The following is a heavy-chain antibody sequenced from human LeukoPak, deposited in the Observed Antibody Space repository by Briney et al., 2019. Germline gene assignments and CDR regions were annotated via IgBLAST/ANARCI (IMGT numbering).Heavy chain of an antibody. CDR3: AKSTIVGATVDAFDI. J-gene: IGHJ3*02. V-gene: IGHV3-30*02. CDR1: GFTFSSYV. CDR2: IRYDGTNR. D-gene: IGHD1-26*01. Sequence: GGSLRLSCAASGFTFSSYVMHWVRQAPGKGLEWVAFIRYDGTNRYYADSVKGRFTISRDDSKNTLYLQMNSLRAEDTAVYYCAKSTIVGATVDAFDIWGQGTMVTVSS.